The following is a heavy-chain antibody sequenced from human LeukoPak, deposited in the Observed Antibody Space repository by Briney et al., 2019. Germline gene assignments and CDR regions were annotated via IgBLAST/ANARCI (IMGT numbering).Heavy chain of an antibody. Sequence: PSQTLSLTCTVSGGSISSGDYYWTWIRQPPGKGLEWIGYISYSGSTYYNPSLKSRVTISLDTSKNQFSLKLSSLTAADTAVYYCARTLDSSGYYYDYWGQGTLVTVSS. V-gene: IGHV4-30-4*01. CDR1: GGSISSGDYY. CDR2: ISYSGST. D-gene: IGHD3-22*01. CDR3: ARTLDSSGYYYDY. J-gene: IGHJ4*02.